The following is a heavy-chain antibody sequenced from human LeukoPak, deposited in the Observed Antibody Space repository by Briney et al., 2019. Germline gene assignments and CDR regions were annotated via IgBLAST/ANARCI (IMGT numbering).Heavy chain of an antibody. CDR1: GFTFSSYD. CDR2: IGTAGDT. V-gene: IGHV3-13*04. D-gene: IGHD4-17*01. Sequence: GSLRLSCAASGFTFSSYDMHWVRQATGKGLEWVSAIGTAGDTYYPGSVKGRFTISRENAKNSLYLQMNSLRAGDTAVYYCARVVHDYGDYDSRNYWYFDLWGRGTLVTVSS. CDR3: ARVVHDYGDYDSRNYWYFDL. J-gene: IGHJ2*01.